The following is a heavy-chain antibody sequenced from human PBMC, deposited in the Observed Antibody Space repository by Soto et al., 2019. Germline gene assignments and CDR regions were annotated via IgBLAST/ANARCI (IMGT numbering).Heavy chain of an antibody. J-gene: IGHJ6*02. V-gene: IGHV3-30*18. CDR2: MSYDGSKI. CDR1: GFAFETYG. Sequence: WGSLRLSGEASGFAFETYGMHWIRQGAGQGLEWVATMSYDGSKIYYRDSVRGRFSISRDDSKRTLYLQMNSLRAEDTAVYYCAKDRDPYYYYYLMDVWGQGTTVTVS. CDR3: AKDRDPYYYYYLMDV.